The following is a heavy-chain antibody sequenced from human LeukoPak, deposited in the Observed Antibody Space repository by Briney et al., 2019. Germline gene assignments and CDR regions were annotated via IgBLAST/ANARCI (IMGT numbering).Heavy chain of an antibody. CDR3: AKGSYYYDSSGYHYYFDY. D-gene: IGHD3-22*01. V-gene: IGHV3-23*01. J-gene: IGHJ4*02. CDR2: ISGSGGST. CDR1: GFTFSSYA. Sequence: GGSLRLSCAASGFTFSSYAMSWVRQAPGKGLEWVSAISGSGGSTYYADSVKGRFTISRDNSKNTLYLQMNSLRAEDTAVYYCAKGSYYYDSSGYHYYFDYWGQGTLVTVSS.